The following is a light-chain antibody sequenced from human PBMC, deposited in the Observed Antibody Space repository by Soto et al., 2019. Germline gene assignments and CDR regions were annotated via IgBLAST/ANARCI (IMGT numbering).Light chain of an antibody. CDR2: GAS. Sequence: EIVMTQFPATLSKSPGESATFSCRASQNIGTKLAWYQQRPGQAPRLLMYGASTGATGIPARFSGSGSGTEFTLPIGSLQSDDFAVYYCQQYSSWVWTFGQGTKVEIK. J-gene: IGKJ1*01. CDR3: QQYSSWVWT. V-gene: IGKV3-15*01. CDR1: QNIGTK.